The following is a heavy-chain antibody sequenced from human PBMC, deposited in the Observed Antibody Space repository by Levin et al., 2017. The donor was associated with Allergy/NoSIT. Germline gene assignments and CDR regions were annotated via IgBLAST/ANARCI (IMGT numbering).Heavy chain of an antibody. Sequence: ASVKVFCKASGHTFTDYYMHWVRQAPGQGLEWMGIINPSDGSTTYAQRFQGRVTMTRDTSTSTVYMELSSLRSEDTAFYYCARELGYCSGDRCYSPLYYFDSWGQGTLVTVSS. CDR3: ARELGYCSGDRCYSPLYYFDS. V-gene: IGHV1-46*01. CDR2: INPSDGST. CDR1: GHTFTDYY. D-gene: IGHD2-15*01. J-gene: IGHJ4*02.